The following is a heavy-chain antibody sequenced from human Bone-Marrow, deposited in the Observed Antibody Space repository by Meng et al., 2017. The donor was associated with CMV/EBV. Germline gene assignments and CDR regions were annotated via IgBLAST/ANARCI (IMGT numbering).Heavy chain of an antibody. Sequence: GESLKISCTASGFTFSTYGMHWVRQAPGKGLEWVALIKLDGTYKYYADSAKGRFTISRDNSKNTLDLQMNSLRGEDTAVYYCAKDKCDGISYFDYWGQGTLVTVSS. CDR1: GFTFSTYG. D-gene: IGHD1-14*01. CDR2: IKLDGTYK. CDR3: AKDKCDGISYFDY. J-gene: IGHJ4*02. V-gene: IGHV3-30*02.